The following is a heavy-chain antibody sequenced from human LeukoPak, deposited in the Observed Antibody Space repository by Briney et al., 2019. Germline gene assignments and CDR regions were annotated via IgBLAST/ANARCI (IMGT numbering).Heavy chain of an antibody. V-gene: IGHV3-23*01. D-gene: IGHD5-12*01. Sequence: GGSLRLSCAASGFTFSRYALSWVRQAPGKGLECVSAISGGGGSIYYSDSVKGRFTISRDNSKNTLYLQMNSLRAEDTAVYYCAKVAGQRWLQFRGPFDYWGQGTLVTVSS. CDR2: ISGGGGSI. J-gene: IGHJ4*02. CDR1: GFTFSRYA. CDR3: AKVAGQRWLQFRGPFDY.